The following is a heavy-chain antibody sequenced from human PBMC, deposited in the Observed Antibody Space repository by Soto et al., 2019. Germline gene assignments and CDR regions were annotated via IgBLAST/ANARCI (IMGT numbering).Heavy chain of an antibody. Sequence: SETLSLTCTVSGGSISSYYWSWIRQPPGKGLEWIGYIYYSGSTNYNPSLKSRVTISVDTSKNQFSLKLSSVTAADTAVYYCARRVYGSGPNWFDPWGQGTLVTVSS. V-gene: IGHV4-59*08. CDR1: GGSISSYY. CDR3: ARRVYGSGPNWFDP. CDR2: IYYSGST. J-gene: IGHJ5*02. D-gene: IGHD3-10*01.